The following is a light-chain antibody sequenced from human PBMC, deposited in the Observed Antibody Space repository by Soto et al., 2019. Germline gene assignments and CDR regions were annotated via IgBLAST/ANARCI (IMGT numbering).Light chain of an antibody. CDR1: QRVSSN. J-gene: IGKJ2*01. Sequence: EVVMTQSPATVSVSPGERATLSCRASQRVSSNLAWYQQKPGQAPRLLIYGASTRATGTPARFSGSGSGTEFTLTISSLQSADFAVYYCQQYNSWPPYTFGQGTKLEIK. CDR2: GAS. V-gene: IGKV3-15*01. CDR3: QQYNSWPPYT.